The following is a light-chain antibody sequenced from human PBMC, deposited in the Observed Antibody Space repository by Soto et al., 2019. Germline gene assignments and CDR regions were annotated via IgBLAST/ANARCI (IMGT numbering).Light chain of an antibody. V-gene: IGKV4-1*01. Sequence: DIVMTQSPDSLAESLGERATINCTPSQSVLSTPKNKDYLAWFQQKPGQPPKLLIYWASTRASGVPDRFSGSGSGTDFTLTISSLHSEDVAVYYCQQYCSVPWMFRYRTKVNIK. CDR3: QQYCSVPWM. CDR2: WAS. CDR1: QSVLSTPKNKDY. J-gene: IGKJ1*01.